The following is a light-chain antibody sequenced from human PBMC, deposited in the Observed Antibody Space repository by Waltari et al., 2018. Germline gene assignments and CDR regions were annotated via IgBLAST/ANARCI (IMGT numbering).Light chain of an antibody. CDR3: QQYYSSPQT. CDR2: WAS. Sequence: ILTTESPDSVAASLGERPTINCKASQIIVHNSNNKTYLAGYQQKSGEPPKVLTYWASTRDFGVPDRFSGSGSATDFPLTISSLQAEDVAVYYCQQYYSSPQTFGQGTKVEIK. CDR1: QIIVHNSNNKTY. J-gene: IGKJ1*01. V-gene: IGKV4-1*01.